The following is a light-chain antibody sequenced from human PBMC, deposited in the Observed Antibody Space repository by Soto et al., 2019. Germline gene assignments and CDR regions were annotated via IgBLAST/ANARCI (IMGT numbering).Light chain of an antibody. CDR1: QSVSSN. Sequence: EIVMTQSPATLSVSPGERATLPCRASQSVSSNLAWYQQKPGQAPRLLIYGASTRATGIPARFSGSGSGTEFTLTISSLQSEDFAVCYCQQYNNWPSWTFGQGTKVDIK. V-gene: IGKV3-15*01. CDR3: QQYNNWPSWT. CDR2: GAS. J-gene: IGKJ1*01.